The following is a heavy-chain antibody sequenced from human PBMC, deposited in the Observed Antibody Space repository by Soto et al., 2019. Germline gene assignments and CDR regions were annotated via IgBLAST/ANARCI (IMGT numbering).Heavy chain of an antibody. D-gene: IGHD2-15*01. V-gene: IGHV1-18*01. J-gene: IGHJ6*02. CDR2: ISSYNGNT. Sequence: ASVKVSCKASGYTFTSYGISWVRQAPGQGLDWMGWISSYNGNTKYAQDLQGRVTMTTDTSTSTAYMELMGLRSDDTAVYYCARCRGGSYKTYYFYYGMDVWGQGTTVTVSS. CDR1: GYTFTSYG. CDR3: ARCRGGSYKTYYFYYGMDV.